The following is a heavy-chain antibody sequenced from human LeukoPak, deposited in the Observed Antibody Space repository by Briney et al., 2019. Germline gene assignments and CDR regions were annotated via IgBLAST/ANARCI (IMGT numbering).Heavy chain of an antibody. CDR2: INPNSGGT. D-gene: IGHD2-15*01. V-gene: IGHV1-2*06. CDR1: GYTFTGYY. Sequence: ASVKVSCKASGYTFTGYYMHWVRQAPGQGLEWMGRINPNSGGTNYAQKFQGRVTMTRDTSISTAYMELSRLRSDDTAVYYCARAMKDCSGGSCYIWFDPWGQGTLVTASS. CDR3: ARAMKDCSGGSCYIWFDP. J-gene: IGHJ5*02.